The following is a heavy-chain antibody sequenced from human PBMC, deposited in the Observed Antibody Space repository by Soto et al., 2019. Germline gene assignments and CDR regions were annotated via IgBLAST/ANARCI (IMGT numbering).Heavy chain of an antibody. J-gene: IGHJ5*01. Sequence: GGSLRLSCAASGFTFNIYGMHWVRQAPDKGLEWVALISYDGSNQYYADSVKGRFTISRDNSKNTLFLQMNSLRADDTAVYYCAKDQASGQGSFDSWGQGT. CDR2: ISYDGSNQ. CDR1: GFTFNIYG. CDR3: AKDQASGQGSFDS. V-gene: IGHV3-30*18.